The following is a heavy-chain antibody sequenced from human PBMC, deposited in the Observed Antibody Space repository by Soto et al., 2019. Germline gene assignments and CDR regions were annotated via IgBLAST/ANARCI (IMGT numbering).Heavy chain of an antibody. CDR1: GGSFNSHS. Sequence: QVQLVQSGADVKKPGSSVRVSCKASGGSFNSHSFSWVRQAPGQGLEWVGTIIPIFNTSTYAERFQGRVTITADASTSTADMDLSSLTSEDSAVYYCATDDTVMVGADSAFDIWGQGTMVTVSS. V-gene: IGHV1-69*18. CDR2: IIPIFNTS. D-gene: IGHD4-17*01. J-gene: IGHJ3*02. CDR3: ATDDTVMVGADSAFDI.